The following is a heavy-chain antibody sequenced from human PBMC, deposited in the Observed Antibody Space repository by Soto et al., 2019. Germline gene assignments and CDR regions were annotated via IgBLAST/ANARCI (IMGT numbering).Heavy chain of an antibody. Sequence: QVQLLQSGTEVKEPGASVKVSCKASGYTFTSFDISWVRQAPGQGLEWVGWTTAANTHTNYSQKLQGRVIMTTDTSTTTAYMELRSLRSNDLTIYYCARGGYSSGFHYWGQGTLVTVSS. CDR3: ARGGYSSGFHY. D-gene: IGHD2-15*01. CDR1: GYTFTSFD. CDR2: TTAANTHT. J-gene: IGHJ4*02. V-gene: IGHV1-18*03.